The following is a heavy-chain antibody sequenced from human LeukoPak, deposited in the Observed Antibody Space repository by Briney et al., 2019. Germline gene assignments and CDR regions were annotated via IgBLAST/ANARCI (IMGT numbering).Heavy chain of an antibody. Sequence: PSETLSLTCTVSGGSISSYYWSWIRQPPGKGLEWIGYIYYSGSTNYNPSLKSRVPISVDTPKNQFYLELSSVTAADTAVYYCARGGGAYYDYVWGSYGGTFDIWGQGTMVTVSS. CDR1: GGSISSYY. CDR2: IYYSGST. CDR3: ARGGGAYYDYVWGSYGGTFDI. V-gene: IGHV4-59*01. D-gene: IGHD3-16*01. J-gene: IGHJ3*02.